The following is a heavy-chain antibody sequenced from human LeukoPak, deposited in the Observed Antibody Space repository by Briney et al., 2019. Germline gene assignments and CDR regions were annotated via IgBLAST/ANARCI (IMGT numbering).Heavy chain of an antibody. CDR3: VKDMGDYGDYVVHY. V-gene: IGHV3-43*02. Sequence: GGSLRLSCAASGFRFDDFAMHWVRQAPGKGQEWVSLVGGNGGATYYADSVKGRFTISRDNSKNSLYLQMNSLRTDDTALYYCVKDMGDYGDYVVHYWGQGTLVSVSS. D-gene: IGHD4-17*01. CDR2: VGGNGGAT. CDR1: GFRFDDFA. J-gene: IGHJ4*02.